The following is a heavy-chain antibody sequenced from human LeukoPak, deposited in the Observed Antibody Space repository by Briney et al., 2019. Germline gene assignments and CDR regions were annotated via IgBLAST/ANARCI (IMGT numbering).Heavy chain of an antibody. J-gene: IGHJ4*01. D-gene: IGHD6-13*01. Sequence: GESLKISCKGSGYSYPTYWSGWVRQMPGRGLEWMGIIYPGDSDTRYSPSFQGQVTISVDKSISTAYLQWSSLKASDTAMYYCARAGGPYSNSDYWGQGTLVTLSS. CDR1: GYSYPTYW. CDR2: IYPGDSDT. V-gene: IGHV5-51*01. CDR3: ARAGGPYSNSDY.